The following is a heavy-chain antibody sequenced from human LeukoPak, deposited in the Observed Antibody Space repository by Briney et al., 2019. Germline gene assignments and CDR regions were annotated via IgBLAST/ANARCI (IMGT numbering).Heavy chain of an antibody. J-gene: IGHJ4*02. Sequence: PGGSLRLSCAASGFTFSDYYMSWIRQAPGKGLEWVSYISSSGSTIYYADSVKGRFTISRDNAKNSLYLQMNSLRAEDTAVYYCAATGYSSSWEVFDYWGQGTLDTVSS. CDR1: GFTFSDYY. CDR3: AATGYSSSWEVFDY. CDR2: ISSSGSTI. V-gene: IGHV3-11*04. D-gene: IGHD6-13*01.